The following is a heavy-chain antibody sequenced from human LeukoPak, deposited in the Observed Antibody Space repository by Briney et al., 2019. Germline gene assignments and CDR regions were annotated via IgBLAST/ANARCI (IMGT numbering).Heavy chain of an antibody. Sequence: SETLSLTCTVSGGSISSGGYYWSWIRQHPGKGLEWIGYIYYSGSTYYNPSLKSRVTISVDTSKNQFSLKLTSVTAADTAVYYCAGDYTLRSYRFDYWGQGILVTVSS. CDR3: AGDYTLRSYRFDY. CDR1: GGSISSGGYY. J-gene: IGHJ4*02. CDR2: IYYSGST. V-gene: IGHV4-31*03. D-gene: IGHD3-10*01.